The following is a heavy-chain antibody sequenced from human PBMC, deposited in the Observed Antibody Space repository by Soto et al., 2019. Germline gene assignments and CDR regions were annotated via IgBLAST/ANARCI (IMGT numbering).Heavy chain of an antibody. CDR3: ARGSKDSYPGSRIFDL. V-gene: IGHV3-23*01. D-gene: IGHD3-10*01. CDR1: GFIFENFG. J-gene: IGHJ4*02. CDR2: ISGSGFKK. Sequence: GGSLRLSCAASGFIFENFGMSWVRQAPGKGLEWISSISGSGFKKYYADSVKGRFTISRDNSKSTVYLELNNLSAEDTAVYYCARGSKDSYPGSRIFDLWGRGTLVTVSS.